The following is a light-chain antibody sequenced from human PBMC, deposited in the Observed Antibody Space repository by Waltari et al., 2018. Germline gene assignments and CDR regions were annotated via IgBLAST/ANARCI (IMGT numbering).Light chain of an antibody. CDR3: QSLDMGLSGGVV. Sequence: QSVLTQPPSVSGAPGQRITISCTGSSSNIGAGPDVNWYRVFPGAAPKFLSNGNNNRPSGVPDQSPGSKSATSASLAITGLQAEDAADYYCQSLDMGLSGGVVFGGGTKVTVL. V-gene: IGLV1-40*02. CDR1: SSNIGAGPD. J-gene: IGLJ2*01. CDR2: GNN.